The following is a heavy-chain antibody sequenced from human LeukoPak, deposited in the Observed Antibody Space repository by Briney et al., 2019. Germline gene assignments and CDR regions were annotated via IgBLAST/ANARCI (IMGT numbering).Heavy chain of an antibody. CDR2: ISGSGGST. V-gene: IGHV3-23*01. CDR1: GFTFSSYG. J-gene: IGHJ2*01. CDR3: ATCRDKEYMGPYWYFDL. Sequence: PGGSLRLSCAASGFTFSSYGMSWVRQAPGKGLEWVSAISGSGGSTYYADSVKGRFTISRDNSKNTLYLQMNSLRAEDTAVYYCATCRDKEYMGPYWYFDLWGRGTLVTVSS. D-gene: IGHD6-6*01.